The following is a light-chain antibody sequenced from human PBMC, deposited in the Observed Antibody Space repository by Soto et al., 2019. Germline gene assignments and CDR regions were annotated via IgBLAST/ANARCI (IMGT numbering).Light chain of an antibody. CDR2: GNS. V-gene: IGLV1-40*01. CDR1: SSNIGAGCD. Sequence: QSVLTQPPSVSGAPGQRVTISCTGSSSNIGAGCDVHWYQQLPGRAPKVLIYGNSNRPSGVPDRCSGSKSGTSASLAITGLQAEDEADYYCQSYDSSLSSYVFGTGTKLTVL. J-gene: IGLJ1*01. CDR3: QSYDSSLSSYV.